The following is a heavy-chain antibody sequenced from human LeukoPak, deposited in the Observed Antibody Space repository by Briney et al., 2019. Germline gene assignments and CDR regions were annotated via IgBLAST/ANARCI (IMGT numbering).Heavy chain of an antibody. D-gene: IGHD6-13*01. Sequence: GGSLRLSCAASGFIFSSYWIHWVRQAPGKGLVWVSRINTDGSSTSYADSVKGRFTISRDNAKNTLYLQMNSLRAEDTAVYYCAKIPIAAAGGWGQGTLVTVSS. J-gene: IGHJ4*02. CDR1: GFIFSSYW. CDR3: AKIPIAAAGG. CDR2: INTDGSST. V-gene: IGHV3-74*01.